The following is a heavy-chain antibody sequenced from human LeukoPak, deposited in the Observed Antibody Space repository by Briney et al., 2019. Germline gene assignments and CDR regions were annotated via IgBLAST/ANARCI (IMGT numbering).Heavy chain of an antibody. D-gene: IGHD3-10*01. Sequence: SETLSLTCAVYGESFSGYYWSWVRQSPGKGLQWIGEIEHSGSTNYNPSLKSRVTISMDTSRNQFSLKLNSVTAADTAVYYCAKSNGYGLVDIWGQGTMVTVSS. V-gene: IGHV4-34*10. CDR2: IEHSGST. J-gene: IGHJ3*02. CDR1: GESFSGYY. CDR3: AKSNGYGLVDI.